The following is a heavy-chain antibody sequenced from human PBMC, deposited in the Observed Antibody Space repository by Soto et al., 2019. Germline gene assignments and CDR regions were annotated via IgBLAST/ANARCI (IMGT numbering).Heavy chain of an antibody. Sequence: QVTLKESGPVLVKPTETLTLRCTVSGLSITDSEMGVSWIRQPPGQPLEWLAHIDSSGEKSYRTFLKSRLAISKDTSKSHMVLTMTNMDPADTATYYCARRHLAVAVSPWFDTWGQGIPVTFSS. J-gene: IGHJ5*02. D-gene: IGHD6-19*01. CDR2: IDSSGEK. CDR3: ARRHLAVAVSPWFDT. V-gene: IGHV2-26*01. CDR1: GLSITDSEMG.